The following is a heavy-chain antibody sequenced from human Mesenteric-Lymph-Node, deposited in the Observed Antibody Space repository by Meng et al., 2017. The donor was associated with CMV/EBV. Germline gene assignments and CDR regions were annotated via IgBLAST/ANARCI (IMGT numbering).Heavy chain of an antibody. V-gene: IGHV3-23*01. J-gene: IGHJ4*02. CDR3: AKDPSSGVNC. CDR2: ISGTGEST. Sequence: GGSLRLSCAASGFAFSSYAMTWVRQAPGKGLEWVSSISGTGESTFYADSVNGRFTISRDNSKNTLYLQMNSLRADDTAVYYCAKDPSSGVNCWGQGTLVTVSS. CDR1: GFAFSSYA. D-gene: IGHD6-25*01.